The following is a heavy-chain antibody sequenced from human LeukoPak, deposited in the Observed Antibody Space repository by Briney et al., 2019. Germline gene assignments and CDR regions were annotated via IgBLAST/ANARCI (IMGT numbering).Heavy chain of an antibody. CDR2: ISTAGSTT. CDR1: GFTFSDYY. Sequence: PGGSPRLSCAASGFTFSDYYMAWIRQAPGKGLQWVAYISTAGSTTYYGDAVKGRFTISRDNDKNSIYLQMSSLRADDTGLYYCAWCGGGHSRIDLWGQGTLVTVSS. V-gene: IGHV3-11*04. J-gene: IGHJ4*01. CDR3: AWCGGGHSRIDL. D-gene: IGHD2-21*01.